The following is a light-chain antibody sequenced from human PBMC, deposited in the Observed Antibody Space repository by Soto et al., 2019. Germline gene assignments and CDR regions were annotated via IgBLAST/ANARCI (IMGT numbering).Light chain of an antibody. CDR3: QQYNSYLYT. J-gene: IGKJ2*01. CDR1: KSISSW. V-gene: IGKV1-5*01. CDR2: DAS. Sequence: EMQVTRCPPTVAACEEDRVTITCRSSKSISSWLAWYQQKPGKAPKLLIYDASSLESGVPSRFSGSGSGAEFTLTISSLQLDDFATYYCQQYNSYLYTFGQGTKLE.